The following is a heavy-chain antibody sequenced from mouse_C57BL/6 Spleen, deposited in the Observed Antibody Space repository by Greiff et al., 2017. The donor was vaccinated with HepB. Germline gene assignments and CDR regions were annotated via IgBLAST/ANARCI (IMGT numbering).Heavy chain of an antibody. J-gene: IGHJ2*01. CDR3: TRWGSSYLDY. CDR1: GYTFTDYE. V-gene: IGHV1-15*01. CDR2: IDPETGGT. D-gene: IGHD1-1*01. Sequence: VQLQQSGAELVRPGASVTLSCKASGYTFTDYEMHWVKQTPVHGLEWIGAIDPETGGTAYNQKFKGKAILTADKSSSTAYMELRSLTSEDSAVYYCTRWGSSYLDYWGQGTTRTVSS.